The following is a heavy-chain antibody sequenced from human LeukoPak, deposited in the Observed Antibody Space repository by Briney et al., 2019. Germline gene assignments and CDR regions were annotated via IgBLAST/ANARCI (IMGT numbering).Heavy chain of an antibody. Sequence: GGSLRLSCAASGFTFSSYEMNWVRQAPGKGLEWVSYISSSGSTIYYADSVKGRFTISRGNAKNSLYLQMNSLRAEDTAVYYCASWRSYYYYGMDVWGKGTTVTVSS. V-gene: IGHV3-48*03. CDR2: ISSSGSTI. CDR1: GFTFSSYE. J-gene: IGHJ6*04. D-gene: IGHD3-3*01. CDR3: ASWRSYYYYGMDV.